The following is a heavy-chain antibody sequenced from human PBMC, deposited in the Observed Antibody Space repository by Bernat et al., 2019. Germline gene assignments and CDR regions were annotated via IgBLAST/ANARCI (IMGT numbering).Heavy chain of an antibody. J-gene: IGHJ4*02. CDR1: GGSISSSSYY. CDR3: ARHPAVAGNLFDY. V-gene: IGHV4-39*01. CDR2: IYYSGST. D-gene: IGHD6-19*01. Sequence: QLQLQESGPGLVKPSETLSLTCTVSGGSISSSSYYWGWIRQPLGKGLEWIGSIYYSGSTYSNPSLKSRVTISVDTSKNQFYLKLSSVTAADTAVYYFARHPAVAGNLFDYWGQGTLVTVSS.